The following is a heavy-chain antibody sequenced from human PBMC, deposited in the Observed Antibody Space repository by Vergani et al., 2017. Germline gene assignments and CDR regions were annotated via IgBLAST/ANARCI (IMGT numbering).Heavy chain of an antibody. J-gene: IGHJ4*02. CDR3: AQCANSVQRLPGY. Sequence: DVHLAESGGGFFQPGGSLRPSCVASGFTLRNYAMTWVRQAPGKGLEWVATISSSGLGTFYADSVKGRFTISRDNSKSKLFLQMSGMTSEDTAIYYCAQCANSVQRLPGYWGQGALVAVSS. CDR2: ISSSGLGT. CDR1: GFTLRNYA. D-gene: IGHD5/OR15-5a*01. V-gene: IGHV3-23*04.